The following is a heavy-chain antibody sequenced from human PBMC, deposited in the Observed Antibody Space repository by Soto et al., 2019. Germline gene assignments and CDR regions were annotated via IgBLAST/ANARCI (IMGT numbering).Heavy chain of an antibody. CDR1: GYSFTSYW. Sequence: WESLKISCKGSGYSFTSYWIAWVRQMPGQGLEWMGIIYPGDSDVTYSPSFQGQVTISADKSINTAYLQWSSLKASDTAMYYCARQWGSYTYLDYWGQGTLVTVSS. CDR2: IYPGDSDV. V-gene: IGHV5-51*01. D-gene: IGHD1-26*01. J-gene: IGHJ4*02. CDR3: ARQWGSYTYLDY.